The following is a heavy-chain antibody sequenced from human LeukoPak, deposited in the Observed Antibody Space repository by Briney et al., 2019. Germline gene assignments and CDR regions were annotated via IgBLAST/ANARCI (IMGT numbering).Heavy chain of an antibody. Sequence: SETLSLTCTVSGGSISSHYWSWIRQPPGKGLEWIGYIYYSGSTNYNPSLKSRVTISVDTSKNRFSLKLSSVTAADTAVYYCARGGPRKDFDWFVIDYWGQGTLVTVSS. CDR3: ARGGPRKDFDWFVIDY. V-gene: IGHV4-59*11. CDR1: GGSISSHY. CDR2: IYYSGST. J-gene: IGHJ4*02. D-gene: IGHD3-9*01.